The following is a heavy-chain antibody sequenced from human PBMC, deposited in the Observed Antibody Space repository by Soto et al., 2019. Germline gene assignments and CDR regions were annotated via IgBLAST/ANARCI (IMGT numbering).Heavy chain of an antibody. CDR2: IGTTGDT. V-gene: IGHV3-13*04. D-gene: IGHD3-22*01. CDR3: ARAIGPTLFDY. Sequence: EVQLVESGGGLVQPGGSLRLSCSASGFTFSSDDMHWVRQGTGKGLEWVSAIGTTGDTYYAGSVKGRFTISRENAKNSLYLQMNSLRAGDTVIYFCARAIGPTLFDYWGQGTMVTVSS. J-gene: IGHJ4*02. CDR1: GFTFSSDD.